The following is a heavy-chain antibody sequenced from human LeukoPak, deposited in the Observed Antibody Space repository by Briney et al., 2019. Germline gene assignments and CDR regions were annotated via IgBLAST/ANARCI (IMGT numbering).Heavy chain of an antibody. D-gene: IGHD3-10*01. CDR1: GGSISSSSYY. CDR3: ASDGPRGSGDLKIDY. J-gene: IGHJ4*02. CDR2: IYYSGST. V-gene: IGHV4-39*07. Sequence: SETLSLTCTVSGGSISSSSYYWGWIRQPPGKGLEWIGSIYYSGSTYYNPSLKSRVTISVDTSKNQFSLKLSSVTAADTAVYYCASDGPRGSGDLKIDYWGQGTLVTVSS.